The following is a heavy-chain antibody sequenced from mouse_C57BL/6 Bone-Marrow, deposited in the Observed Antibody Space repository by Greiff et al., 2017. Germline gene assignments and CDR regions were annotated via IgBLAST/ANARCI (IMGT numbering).Heavy chain of an antibody. CDR3: TTCGYYPWFAY. V-gene: IGHV14-4*01. CDR2: IDPENGDT. D-gene: IGHD2-3*01. CDR1: GFNIKDDY. Sequence: EVMLVESGAELVRPGASVKLSCTASGFNIKDDYMHWVKQRPEQGLEWIGWIDPENGDTEYASKFQGKATITADTSSNTAYLQLSSLTSEDTAVYYCTTCGYYPWFAYWGQGTLVTVSA. J-gene: IGHJ3*01.